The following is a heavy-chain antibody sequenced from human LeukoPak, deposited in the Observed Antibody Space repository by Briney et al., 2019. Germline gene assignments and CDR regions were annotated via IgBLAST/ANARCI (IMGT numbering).Heavy chain of an antibody. CDR2: ISYDGSNK. CDR3: AKGEEGLLWFGELLSSFDY. J-gene: IGHJ4*02. CDR1: GFTFSSYA. Sequence: PGRSLRLSCAASGFTFSSYAMHWVRQAPGKGLEWVAVISYDGSNKYYADSVKGRFTISRDNSKNTLYLQMNSLRAEDTAVYYCAKGEEGLLWFGELLSSFDYWGQGTLVTVSS. V-gene: IGHV3-30*04. D-gene: IGHD3-10*01.